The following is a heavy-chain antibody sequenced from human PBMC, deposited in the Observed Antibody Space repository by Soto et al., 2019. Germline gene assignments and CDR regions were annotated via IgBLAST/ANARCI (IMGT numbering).Heavy chain of an antibody. CDR2: ISYDGSNK. D-gene: IGHD6-19*01. Sequence: SLRLSCAASGFTFSSYGMHWVRQAPGKGLEWVAVISYDGSNKYYADSVKGRFTISRDNSKNTLYLQMNSLRAEDTAVYYCAKDDRQWLVWGRDYYYSYGMDVWGQGTTVTVSS. V-gene: IGHV3-30*18. CDR1: GFTFSSYG. CDR3: AKDDRQWLVWGRDYYYSYGMDV. J-gene: IGHJ6*02.